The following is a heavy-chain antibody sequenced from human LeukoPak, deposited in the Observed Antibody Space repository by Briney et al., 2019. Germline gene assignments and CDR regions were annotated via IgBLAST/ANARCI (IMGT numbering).Heavy chain of an antibody. CDR3: ARGVDCRGGSCFRIVGIDY. J-gene: IGHJ4*02. CDR1: GGSFSGYY. CDR2: INHSGST. Sequence: SEIQSLTCAVYGGSFSGYYWSWIRQPPGKGLEWIGEINHSGSTNYNPSLKSRVTVSVDTSKNQFSLKLSSVTAADTAVYYCARGVDCRGGSCFRIVGIDYWGQGTLVTVSS. V-gene: IGHV4-34*01. D-gene: IGHD2-15*01.